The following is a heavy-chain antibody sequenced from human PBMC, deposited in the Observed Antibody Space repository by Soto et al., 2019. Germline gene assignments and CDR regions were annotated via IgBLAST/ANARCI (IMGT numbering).Heavy chain of an antibody. Sequence: EGTLRLSCAASGFPFSSYAMTPVRQAPGKGLEWVAVISYEGCNTDYAGSGKCRFTSSRGNSRNTLYLQMNSLRAEDTAVDYCARDRGIRLRCHYCENWRQGT. D-gene: IGHD3-10*01. CDR2: ISYEGCNT. J-gene: IGHJ4*02. CDR3: ARDRGIRLRCHYCEN. CDR1: GFPFSSYA. V-gene: IGHV3-30-3*01.